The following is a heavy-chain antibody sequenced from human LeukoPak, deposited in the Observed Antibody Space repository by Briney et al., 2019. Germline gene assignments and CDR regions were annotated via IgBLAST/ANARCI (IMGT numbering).Heavy chain of an antibody. V-gene: IGHV3-7*01. CDR1: GFTFANYW. D-gene: IGHD2-2*01. CDR3: ARAPPPGVLDY. Sequence: PGGSLRLSCAASGFTFANYWINWVRQAPGKGLEWVANIKPDGSEKYYVDSLRGRFTVSRDNAKNSLYLQMNSLRAEDTAVYYCARAPPPGVLDYWGQGTLVTVSS. J-gene: IGHJ4*02. CDR2: IKPDGSEK.